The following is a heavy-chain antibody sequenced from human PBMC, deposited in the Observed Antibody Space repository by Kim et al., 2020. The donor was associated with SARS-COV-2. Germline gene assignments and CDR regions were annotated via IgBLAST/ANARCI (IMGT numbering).Heavy chain of an antibody. CDR1: GGSIRTSSYF. D-gene: IGHD5-12*01. CDR2: IYYSGGA. J-gene: IGHJ6*03. CDR3: ARPTNSGYDAYYYSYMDV. Sequence: SETLSLTCTVSGGSIRTSSYFWGWIRQPPGKGLEWIGSIYYSGGAYYNPSLKSRVTISVDTSKNQFSLKLSSVTAADTAVYYCARPTNSGYDAYYYSYMDVWGKGTTVTVSS. V-gene: IGHV4-39*01.